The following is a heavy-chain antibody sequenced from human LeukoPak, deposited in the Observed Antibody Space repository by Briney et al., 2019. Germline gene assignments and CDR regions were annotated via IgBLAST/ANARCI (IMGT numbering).Heavy chain of an antibody. CDR1: GFTFSSNV. J-gene: IGHJ4*02. Sequence: GGSLRLSCATSGFTFSSNVMSWVRQAPGKGLEWVAVISDDGSNKYFADSVKGRFTISRDNSKNTVCLQMNSLRVEDTAVYYCARETGTPTLDYFDYWGQGILVTVSS. D-gene: IGHD3-9*01. V-gene: IGHV3-30-3*01. CDR2: ISDDGSNK. CDR3: ARETGTPTLDYFDY.